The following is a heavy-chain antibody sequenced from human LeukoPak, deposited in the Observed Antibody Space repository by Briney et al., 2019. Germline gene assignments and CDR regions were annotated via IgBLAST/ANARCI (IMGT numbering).Heavy chain of an antibody. J-gene: IGHJ4*02. CDR2: IYTSAST. CDR3: ASSIAARVY. Sequence: SETLSLTCTVSGGSISSYYWSWIRQPAGKGLEWIGRIYTSASTYFNPSLKSRVTISVDTSKNQFSLKLSSVTAADTAVYYCASSIAARVYWGQGTLVTVSS. V-gene: IGHV4-4*07. D-gene: IGHD6-6*01. CDR1: GGSISSYY.